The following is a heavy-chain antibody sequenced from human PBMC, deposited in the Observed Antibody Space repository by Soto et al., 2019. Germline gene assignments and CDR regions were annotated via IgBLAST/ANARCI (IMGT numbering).Heavy chain of an antibody. CDR3: ARKPPPTGMEV. CDR1: GFTLSSYD. D-gene: IGHD3-9*01. J-gene: IGHJ6*02. Sequence: EVQLVESGGGLVQPGGSLRLSCAASGFTLSSYDIHWVRQATGEGLAWVSGIGSGGDTPYADSVKGRFIISREDGKISLSLQMNNLSVGDTAVYYCARKPPPTGMEVWGQGATVTVSS. CDR2: IGSGGDT. V-gene: IGHV3-13*01.